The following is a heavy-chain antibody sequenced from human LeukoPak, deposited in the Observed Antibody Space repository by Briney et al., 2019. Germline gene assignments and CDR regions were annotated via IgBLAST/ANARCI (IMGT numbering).Heavy chain of an antibody. CDR3: ARDQRGDSAYDFDY. J-gene: IGHJ4*02. CDR2: IYTSGST. Sequence: SETLSLTCTVSGGSISSYYWSWIRQPAGKGLEWIGRIYTSGSTNYNPSLKSRVTMSVDTSKNQFSLKLRSVTAADTAVYYCARDQRGDSAYDFDYWGQGILVTVSS. V-gene: IGHV4-4*07. D-gene: IGHD5-12*01. CDR1: GGSISSYY.